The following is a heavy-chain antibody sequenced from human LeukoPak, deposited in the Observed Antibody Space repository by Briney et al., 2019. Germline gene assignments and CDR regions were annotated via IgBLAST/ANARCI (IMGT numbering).Heavy chain of an antibody. D-gene: IGHD2-2*01. Sequence: GGSLRLSCAASGFTFSSYAMSWVRQAPGKGLEWVSVISGSGGSTYYADSVKGRFTISRDNSKNTLYLRMNSLRAEDTAVYYCAKDASPNPMPLFDYWGQGTLVTVSS. CDR1: GFTFSSYA. CDR3: AKDASPNPMPLFDY. V-gene: IGHV3-23*01. CDR2: ISGSGGST. J-gene: IGHJ4*02.